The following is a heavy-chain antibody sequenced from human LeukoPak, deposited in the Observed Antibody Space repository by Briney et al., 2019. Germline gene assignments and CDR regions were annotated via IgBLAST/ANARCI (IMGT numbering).Heavy chain of an antibody. CDR2: IYSGGST. V-gene: IGHV3-66*02. Sequence: GGSLRLSCAASGFTVSSNYMSWVRQAPGKGLEWVSVIYSGGSTYDADSVKGRFTISRDNSKNTLYLQMNSLRAEDTAVYYCARQLDSGDCYDYWGQGTLVTVSS. CDR3: ARQLDSGDCYDY. D-gene: IGHD2-21*01. J-gene: IGHJ4*02. CDR1: GFTVSSNY.